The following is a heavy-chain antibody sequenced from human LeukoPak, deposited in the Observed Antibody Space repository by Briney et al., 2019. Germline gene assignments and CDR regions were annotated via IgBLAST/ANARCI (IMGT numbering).Heavy chain of an antibody. CDR1: GYTFTIYY. D-gene: IGHD3-22*01. CDR2: INPSGGST. Sequence: GASVTVSFTASGYTFTIYYMHWVRHPPRQGHERVGIINPSGGSTTYAQKFQGRVTMTRDTSTSTVYMELSSLRSEDTAVYYCARDSSGYYYELDYWGQGTLVTVSS. J-gene: IGHJ4*02. CDR3: ARDSSGYYYELDY. V-gene: IGHV1-46*01.